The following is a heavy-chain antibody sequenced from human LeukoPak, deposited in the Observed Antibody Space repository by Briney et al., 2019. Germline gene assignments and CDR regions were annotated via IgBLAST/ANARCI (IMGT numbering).Heavy chain of an antibody. D-gene: IGHD4-17*01. Sequence: ASVKVSCKASGYTFTSYYMHWVRQAPGQGLEWMGIMNPSGGSTSYAQKFQGRVTMTRDTSTSTVYMELSSLRSEDTAVYYCARGRPSSPPDNHDYGDSLYGMGFDYWGQGTLVTVSS. V-gene: IGHV1-46*01. CDR1: GYTFTSYY. CDR2: MNPSGGST. J-gene: IGHJ4*02. CDR3: ARGRPSSPPDNHDYGDSLYGMGFDY.